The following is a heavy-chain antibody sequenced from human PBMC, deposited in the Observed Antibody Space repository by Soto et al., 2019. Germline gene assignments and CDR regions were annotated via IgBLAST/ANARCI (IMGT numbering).Heavy chain of an antibody. CDR2: VSHSGNT. Sequence: SETLSLTCTVSGGSFTGHFWSWVRQPPGKGLEWIGEVSHSGNTKYYPSLRSRVTLSADSSKNQISLALTSVTAAYTAVYYCARAKFESTGWHQFDIWGQGTLFTVSS. CDR1: GGSFTGHF. J-gene: IGHJ4*02. D-gene: IGHD7-27*01. CDR3: ARAKFESTGWHQFDI. V-gene: IGHV4-34*01.